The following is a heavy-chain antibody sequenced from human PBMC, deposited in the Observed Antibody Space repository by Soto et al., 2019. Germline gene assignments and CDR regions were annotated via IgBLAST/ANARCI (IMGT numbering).Heavy chain of an antibody. D-gene: IGHD6-13*01. Sequence: SEPLSLTCTVSGGSISGYYWSWIRQPPGKGLEYIGYIYYRGSTNYNPSLKSRVTMSVDTSRNLFSLKVNSVTAADTAVYDCARQQLLPYHDAVDAWGQGTTVT. CDR1: GGSISGYY. V-gene: IGHV4-59*01. CDR3: ARQQLLPYHDAVDA. J-gene: IGHJ6*02. CDR2: IYYRGST.